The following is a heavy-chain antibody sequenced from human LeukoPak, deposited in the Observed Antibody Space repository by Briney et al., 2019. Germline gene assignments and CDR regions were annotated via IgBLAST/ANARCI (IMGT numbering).Heavy chain of an antibody. D-gene: IGHD6-19*01. V-gene: IGHV4-4*07. Sequence: KTSETLSLTCTVSGGPISSYYWSWIRQPAGKGLEWIGRIYTSGSTNYNPSLKSRVTMSVDTSKNQFSLKLSSVTAADTAGYYCARDQDSSGWFDYWGQGTLVTVSS. CDR1: GGPISSYY. CDR2: IYTSGST. J-gene: IGHJ4*02. CDR3: ARDQDSSGWFDY.